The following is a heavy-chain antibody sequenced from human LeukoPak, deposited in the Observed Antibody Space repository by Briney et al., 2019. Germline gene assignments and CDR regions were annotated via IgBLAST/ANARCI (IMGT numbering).Heavy chain of an antibody. Sequence: SETLSLTCAVYGGSFNGYYWSWIRQPPGKGLEWIGEINHSGSTNYNPSLKSRVTISVDTSKNQFSLKLSSVTAADTAVYYCARGRQLATLCYYYYYMDVWGKGTTVTVSS. CDR3: ARGRQLATLCYYYYYMDV. CDR2: INHSGST. V-gene: IGHV4-34*01. CDR1: GGSFNGYY. D-gene: IGHD6-13*01. J-gene: IGHJ6*03.